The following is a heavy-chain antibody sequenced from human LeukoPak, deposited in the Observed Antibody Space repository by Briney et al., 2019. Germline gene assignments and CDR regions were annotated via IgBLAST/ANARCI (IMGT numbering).Heavy chain of an antibody. J-gene: IGHJ4*02. Sequence: GGSLRLSCAASGFTFSSYAMSWVRQAPGKGLEWVSAISGSGGSTYYADSVKGRFAISRDNSKNTLYLQMNSLRAEDTAVYYCAKCLGSFGVVIAYFDYWGQGTLVTVSS. D-gene: IGHD3-3*01. CDR3: AKCLGSFGVVIAYFDY. CDR1: GFTFSSYA. V-gene: IGHV3-23*01. CDR2: ISGSGGST.